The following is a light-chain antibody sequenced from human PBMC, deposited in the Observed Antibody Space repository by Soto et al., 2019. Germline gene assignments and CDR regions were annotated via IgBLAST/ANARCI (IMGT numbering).Light chain of an antibody. J-gene: IGKJ2*01. CDR2: VAS. CDR1: QRISKN. Sequence: DIQRTQSPSSLSASVGDRVTITCRASQRISKNLNWYQQKPGKAPNLLIYVASTLQSGVTSRFSGSGSGTNFTLTINNLQPEDFATYYCQQSLSTPYTFGQGTKVDIK. V-gene: IGKV1-39*01. CDR3: QQSLSTPYT.